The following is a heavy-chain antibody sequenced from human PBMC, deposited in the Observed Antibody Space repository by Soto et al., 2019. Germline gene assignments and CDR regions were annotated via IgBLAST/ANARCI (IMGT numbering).Heavy chain of an antibody. CDR3: AKDQQGSALNFDY. CDR1: VFIFSSYA. CDR2: ISGSGGST. V-gene: IGHV3-23*01. Sequence: GGSLRLSCAACVFIFSSYAVSWVRQAPGKGLEWVSAISGSGGSTYYADSVKGRFTISRDNSKNTLYLQMNSLRAEDTAVYYCAKDQQGSALNFDYWGQGTLVTVSS. J-gene: IGHJ4*02. D-gene: IGHD6-13*01.